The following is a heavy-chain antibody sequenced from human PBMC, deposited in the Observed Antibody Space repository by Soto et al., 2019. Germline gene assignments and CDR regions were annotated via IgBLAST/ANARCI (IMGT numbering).Heavy chain of an antibody. V-gene: IGHV3-30-3*01. CDR3: ARQGIAARPKPLDY. Sequence: VGSLRLSCAASGFTFSSYAMHWVRQAPGKGLEWVAVISYDGSNKYYADSVKGRFTISRDNSKNTLYLQMNSLRAEDTAVYYCARQGIAARPKPLDYWGQGTLVTVSS. CDR2: ISYDGSNK. J-gene: IGHJ4*02. CDR1: GFTFSSYA. D-gene: IGHD6-6*01.